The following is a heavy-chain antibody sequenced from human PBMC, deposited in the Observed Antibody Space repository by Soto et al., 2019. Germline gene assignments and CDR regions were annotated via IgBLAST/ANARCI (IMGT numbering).Heavy chain of an antibody. CDR1: GGSISSYF. CDR3: ARVREGVDY. Sequence: QVQLQESGPRLVKPSETLSLTCTVSGGSISSYFWAWIRQPPGKGLEWIGQISYSGSSQFTTSPSGVVPISADTSKNQFSLRLTSVTAADTAVYYCARVREGVDYWGQGTLVTVSS. J-gene: IGHJ4*02. CDR2: ISYSGSS. V-gene: IGHV4-59*01. D-gene: IGHD1-26*01.